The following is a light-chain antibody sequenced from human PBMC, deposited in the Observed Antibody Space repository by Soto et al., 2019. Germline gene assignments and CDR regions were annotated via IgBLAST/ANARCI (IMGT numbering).Light chain of an antibody. J-gene: IGKJ1*01. V-gene: IGKV1-12*01. CDR1: QGISSW. Sequence: DIQMTQSPSSVSASVGDRITITCRASQGISSWLTWYQQKPGKAPRLLIYAASSLQSGVPSRFSGSGSGTDFTLTITSLQPEDFATYFCQQAKCFPWTCGQGTKVEIK. CDR3: QQAKCFPWT. CDR2: AAS.